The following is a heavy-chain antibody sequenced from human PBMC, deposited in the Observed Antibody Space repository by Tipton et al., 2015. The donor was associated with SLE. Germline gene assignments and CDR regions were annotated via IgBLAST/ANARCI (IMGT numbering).Heavy chain of an antibody. CDR3: ARGSGSYYDPYFYGMDV. V-gene: IGHV5-51*01. D-gene: IGHD1-26*01. J-gene: IGHJ6*02. Sequence: VQLVQSGAEVKKPGESLRISCKGSGYRFTKHWINWVRQMPGKGLEWMGIIYPDDSDTRYSPSFQGQVTLSAGKSISTAYLQWSSLKASDTAIYYCARGSGSYYDPYFYGMDVWGQGTTVTVSS. CDR2: IYPDDSDT. CDR1: GYRFTKHW.